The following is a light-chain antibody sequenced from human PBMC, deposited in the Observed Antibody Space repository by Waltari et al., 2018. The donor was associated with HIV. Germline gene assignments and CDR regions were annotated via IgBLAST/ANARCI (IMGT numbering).Light chain of an antibody. Sequence: SYELTQPPSMSVSPGQTARITCIGDALPNRYAYWYQQSPGQTPVLVIYKDRESPSGVPERFSGSNSATTVTLIISGVQPEDEADYYCQSADRSGSHVVFGGGTKVTV. J-gene: IGLJ2*01. CDR3: QSADRSGSHVV. CDR2: KDR. CDR1: ALPNRY. V-gene: IGLV3-25*03.